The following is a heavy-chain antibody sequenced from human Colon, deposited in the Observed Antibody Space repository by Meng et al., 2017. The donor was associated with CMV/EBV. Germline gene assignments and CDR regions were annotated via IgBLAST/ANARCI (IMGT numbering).Heavy chain of an antibody. V-gene: IGHV4-39*01. CDR3: ATRPVVSAPYYFDY. Sequence: GSLRLSCTVSGGSISTNTYFWGWIRQPPGKGLEWIASIYYSGSTYYSPSLKSRVTMSIDTSKNQFSLRLSSVTAADTAVYYCATRPVVSAPYYFDYWGLGTLVTVSS. D-gene: IGHD2-2*01. CDR1: GGSISTNTYF. J-gene: IGHJ4*02. CDR2: IYYSGST.